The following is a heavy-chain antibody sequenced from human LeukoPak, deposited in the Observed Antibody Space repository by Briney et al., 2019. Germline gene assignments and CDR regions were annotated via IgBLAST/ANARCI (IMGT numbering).Heavy chain of an antibody. J-gene: IGHJ4*02. Sequence: PGGSLRLSCAASGFTFSSYAMHWVRQAPGKGLEWVSRIKSKVDGGTTDYTAPVKGRFTISRDDSKNTVYLQMNSLKIEDTAVYYCATGGYFFDYWGQGTLVTVSS. CDR2: IKSKVDGGTT. V-gene: IGHV3-15*07. CDR3: ATGGYFFDY. D-gene: IGHD5-12*01. CDR1: GFTFSSYA.